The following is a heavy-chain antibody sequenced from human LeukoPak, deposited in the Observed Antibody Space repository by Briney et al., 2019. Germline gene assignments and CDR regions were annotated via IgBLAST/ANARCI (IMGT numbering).Heavy chain of an antibody. CDR1: GGSISSYY. CDR2: IYYSGST. Sequence: SETLSLTCTGSGGSISSYYWSWIRQPPGKGLEWIGYIYYSGSTNYNPSLKSRVTISVDTSKNQFSLKLSSVTAADTAVYYCAREKRQQLVLYYYYYMDVWGKGTTVTVSS. D-gene: IGHD6-13*01. J-gene: IGHJ6*03. CDR3: AREKRQQLVLYYYYYMDV. V-gene: IGHV4-59*01.